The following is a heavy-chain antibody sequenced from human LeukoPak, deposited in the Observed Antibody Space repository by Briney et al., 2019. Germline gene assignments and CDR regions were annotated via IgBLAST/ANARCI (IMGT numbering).Heavy chain of an antibody. V-gene: IGHV3-48*02. CDR3: ARVAEIQLWLRSAFDY. D-gene: IGHD5-18*01. CDR1: GFALDDYG. Sequence: PGGSLRLSCAASGFALDDYGMSWVRQAPGKGLEWVSFISTGSSTIYYADSVKGRFTISRDNAKNSLYLQMNSLRDEDTAVYYCARVAEIQLWLRSAFDYWGREPWSPSPQ. J-gene: IGHJ4*02. CDR2: ISTGSSTI.